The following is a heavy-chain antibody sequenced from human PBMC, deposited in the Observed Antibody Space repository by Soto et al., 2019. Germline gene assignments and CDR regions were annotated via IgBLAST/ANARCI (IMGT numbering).Heavy chain of an antibody. CDR3: ARLSLQYYYDSREDPNFDY. CDR2: ISAYNGKT. CDR1: GYTFTSYG. V-gene: IGHV1-18*04. Sequence: ASVKVSCKASGYTFTSYGISWVRQAPGQGLEWMGWISAYNGKTDYAQKLQGRVTMTTDTSTSTAYMELRSLRSDDTAVYYCARLSLQYYYDSREDPNFDYWGQGTLVPSPQ. J-gene: IGHJ4*02. D-gene: IGHD3-22*01.